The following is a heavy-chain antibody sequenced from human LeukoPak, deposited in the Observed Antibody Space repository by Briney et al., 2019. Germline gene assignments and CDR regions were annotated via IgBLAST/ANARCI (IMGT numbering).Heavy chain of an antibody. CDR2: ISWNSGSI. J-gene: IGHJ4*02. CDR3: ARGSRPLGDY. CDR1: GFTFDDYA. V-gene: IGHV3-9*01. Sequence: GGSLRLSCAASGFTFDDYAMHWVRQAPGKGLEWVSGISWNSGSIGYADSVKGRFTISRDNAKNSLYLQMNSLRAEDTAVYYCARGSRPLGDYWGQGTLVTVSS. D-gene: IGHD3-16*02.